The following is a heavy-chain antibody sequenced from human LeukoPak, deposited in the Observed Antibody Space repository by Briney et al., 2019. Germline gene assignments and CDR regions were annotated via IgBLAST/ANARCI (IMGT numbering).Heavy chain of an antibody. D-gene: IGHD3-22*01. CDR3: ARGYYEPFQS. CDR2: VSDSGNT. Sequence: SETLSLTCNVSGVSIRTSTYYWNWIRQSPGKGLEWIGCVSDSGNTKYNPSLKSRVTISVDTSKNHFSLILMSVTAADTAVYYCARGYYEPFQSWGQGTLVTVSS. V-gene: IGHV4-61*03. J-gene: IGHJ4*02. CDR1: GVSIRTSTYY.